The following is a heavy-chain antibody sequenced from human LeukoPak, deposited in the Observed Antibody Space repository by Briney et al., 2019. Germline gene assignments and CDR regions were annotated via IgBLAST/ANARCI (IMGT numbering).Heavy chain of an antibody. CDR3: ARVRAVAGRPFDY. CDR2: INHSGST. Sequence: PSETLSLTCAVYGGSFSGYYWSWIRQPPGKGLEWIGEINHSGSTSYNPSLKSRVTISVDTSKNQFSLKLSSVTAADTAVYYCARVRAVAGRPFDYWGQGTLVTVSS. D-gene: IGHD6-19*01. V-gene: IGHV4-34*01. J-gene: IGHJ4*02. CDR1: GGSFSGYY.